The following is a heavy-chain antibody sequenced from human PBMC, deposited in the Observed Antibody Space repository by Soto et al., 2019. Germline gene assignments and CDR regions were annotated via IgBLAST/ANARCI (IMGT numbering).Heavy chain of an antibody. J-gene: IGHJ4*02. D-gene: IGHD4-17*01. CDR3: ANNYGDSFYFDY. Sequence: PSETLSLTCTVSGGSISSGGYYWSWIRQHPGKGLEWIGYIYYSGSTYYNPSLKSRVTISVDTSKNQFSLKLSSVTAADTAVYYCANNYGDSFYFDYWGQGTLVTVSS. CDR1: GGSISSGGYY. CDR2: IYYSGST. V-gene: IGHV4-31*03.